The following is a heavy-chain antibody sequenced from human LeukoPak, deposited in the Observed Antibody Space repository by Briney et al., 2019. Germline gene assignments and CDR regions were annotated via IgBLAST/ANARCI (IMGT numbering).Heavy chain of an antibody. CDR3: ARDPRQGVKGVKEKGYYYGMDV. V-gene: IGHV3-21*01. CDR2: ISSLSGYI. Sequence: GGSLRLSCAASGFTFSSSAMNWVRQAPGKGLEWVSSISSLSGYIYYADSLKGRFTISRDNAKNSLYLQMNSLRAADTAVYYCARDPRQGVKGVKEKGYYYGMDVWGQGTTVTVSS. J-gene: IGHJ6*02. D-gene: IGHD2-21*01. CDR1: GFTFSSSA.